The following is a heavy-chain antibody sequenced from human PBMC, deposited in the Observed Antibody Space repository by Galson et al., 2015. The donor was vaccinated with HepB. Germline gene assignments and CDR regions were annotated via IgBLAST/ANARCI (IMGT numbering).Heavy chain of an antibody. CDR1: GFTFSSYA. J-gene: IGHJ4*02. Sequence: SLRLSCAASGFTFSSYAMSWVRQAPGKGLEWVSAISGSGGSTYYADSVKGRFTISRDNSKNTLYLQMNSLRAEDTAVYYCAKSRGRDGYNYGDYWGQGTLVTVSS. D-gene: IGHD5-24*01. CDR2: ISGSGGST. V-gene: IGHV3-23*01. CDR3: AKSRGRDGYNYGDY.